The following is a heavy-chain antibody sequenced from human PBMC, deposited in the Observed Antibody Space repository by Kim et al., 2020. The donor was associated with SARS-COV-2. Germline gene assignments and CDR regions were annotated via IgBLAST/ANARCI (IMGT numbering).Heavy chain of an antibody. J-gene: IGHJ3*01. CDR2: ISNDGRTN. Sequence: GGSLRLSCAASGFTVSTNNMHWIHQAPGKGLEWVAVISNDGRTNYSADAVKGRFTFSRDNTKNALYLLMNSLRDEDTGVYYCAGDNYGGVMAPIGDWGQGKMVTVTS. CDR3: AGDNYGGVMAPIGD. V-gene: IGHV3-30*04. D-gene: IGHD3-16*01. CDR1: GFTVSTNN.